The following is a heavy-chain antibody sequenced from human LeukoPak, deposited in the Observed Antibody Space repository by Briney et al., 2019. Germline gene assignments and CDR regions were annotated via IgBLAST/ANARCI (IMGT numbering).Heavy chain of an antibody. CDR3: ARDCTGGGCYSIY. V-gene: IGHV1-18*01. Sequence: ASVKVSCKASGYIFSSYGISWVRQAPGQGLEWMGWISAYNGNTDYAQKFQGRVTMTTDTSTSTAYMELRSLRSDDTAVYYCARDCTGGGCYSIYWGQGTLATVSS. D-gene: IGHD2-15*01. CDR1: GYIFSSYG. CDR2: ISAYNGNT. J-gene: IGHJ4*02.